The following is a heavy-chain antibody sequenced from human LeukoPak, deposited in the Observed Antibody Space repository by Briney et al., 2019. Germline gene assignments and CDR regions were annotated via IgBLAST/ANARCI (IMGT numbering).Heavy chain of an antibody. Sequence: PSETLSLTCTVSGGSISSYYWSWIRQPPGKGLEWIGEINHSGSTNYNPSLKSRVTISVDTSKNQFSLKLSSVTAADTAVYYCARRPVRGVYYWGQGTLVTVSS. V-gene: IGHV4-34*01. D-gene: IGHD3-10*02. CDR1: GGSISSYY. CDR2: INHSGST. J-gene: IGHJ4*02. CDR3: ARRPVRGVYY.